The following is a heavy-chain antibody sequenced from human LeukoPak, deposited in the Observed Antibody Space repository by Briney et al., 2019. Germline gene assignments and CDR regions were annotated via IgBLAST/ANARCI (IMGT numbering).Heavy chain of an antibody. CDR2: IYYSGST. V-gene: IGHV4-39*07. Sequence: SETLSLTCTVSGGSISISSYYWGWIRQPPGKGLEWIGSIYYSGSTYYNPSLKSRVAISVDTSKNQFSLKLSSVTAANTAVYYCARVSNYYDSSGYFGYWGQGPLVTVSS. CDR1: GGSISISSYY. CDR3: ARVSNYYDSSGYFGY. D-gene: IGHD3-22*01. J-gene: IGHJ4*02.